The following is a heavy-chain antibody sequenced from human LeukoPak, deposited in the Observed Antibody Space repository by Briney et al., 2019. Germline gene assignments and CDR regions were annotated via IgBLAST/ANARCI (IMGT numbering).Heavy chain of an antibody. Sequence: PGGSLRLSCAASGFTFRSYWMHWVRQAPGKGLVWVSRINSDGSSTNYADSVKGRFTISRDNAKNTLYLQMNSLRADDTAVYYCARNGSYGKIDYWGQGTLVTVSS. V-gene: IGHV3-74*01. CDR1: GFTFRSYW. J-gene: IGHJ4*02. CDR2: INSDGSST. CDR3: ARNGSYGKIDY. D-gene: IGHD5-18*01.